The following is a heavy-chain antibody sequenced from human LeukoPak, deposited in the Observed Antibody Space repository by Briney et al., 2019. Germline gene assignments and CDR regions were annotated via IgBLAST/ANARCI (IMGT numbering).Heavy chain of an antibody. J-gene: IGHJ4*02. CDR1: GGSISSYY. CDR3: ARVSYYYDSSGPFYYFDY. D-gene: IGHD3-22*01. Sequence: SETLSLTCTVSGGSISSYYWSWIRQPPGKGLEWIGYIYYSGSTNYNPSLKSRVTISVDTSKNQFSLKLSSVTAADTAVYYCARVSYYYDSSGPFYYFDYWGQGTLVTVSS. CDR2: IYYSGST. V-gene: IGHV4-59*01.